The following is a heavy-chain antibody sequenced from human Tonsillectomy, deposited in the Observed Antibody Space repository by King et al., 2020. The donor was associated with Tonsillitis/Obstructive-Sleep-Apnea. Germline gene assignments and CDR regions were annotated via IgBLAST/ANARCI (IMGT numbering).Heavy chain of an antibody. V-gene: IGHV4-59*08. Sequence: VQLQESGPGLVKPSETLSLTCTVSGGSISSYYWSWIRQPPGKGLEWIGYVYYSRSTNYNPSLKSRVTISVDTSKNQFSLKLSSVTAADTAVYYCARRSSSSDWYFDLWGRGTLVTVSS. J-gene: IGHJ2*01. CDR1: GGSISSYY. CDR3: ARRSSSSDWYFDL. D-gene: IGHD6-6*01. CDR2: VYYSRST.